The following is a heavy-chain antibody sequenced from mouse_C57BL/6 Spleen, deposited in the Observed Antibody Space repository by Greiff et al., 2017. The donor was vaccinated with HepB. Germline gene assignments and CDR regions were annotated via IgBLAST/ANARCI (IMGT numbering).Heavy chain of an antibody. CDR1: GFTFSSYG. CDR2: ISSGGSYT. V-gene: IGHV5-6*02. CDR3: ARQDYYGSSSSFDY. J-gene: IGHJ2*01. D-gene: IGHD1-1*01. Sequence: EVKLVESGGDLVKPGGSLKLSCAASGFTFSSYGMSWVRQTPDKRLEWVATISSGGSYTYYPDSVKGRFTITRDNAKNTLYLQLSSLKSEDTAMYYCARQDYYGSSSSFDYWGKGTTLTVSS.